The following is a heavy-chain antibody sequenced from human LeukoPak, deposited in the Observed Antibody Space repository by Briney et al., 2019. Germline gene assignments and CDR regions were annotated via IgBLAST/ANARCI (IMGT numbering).Heavy chain of an antibody. CDR3: AREGDYCSSTSCYSYYFDY. CDR2: INWNNGGI. CDR1: GFSFDDYA. Sequence: GGSLRLSCAASGFSFDDYAMHWVRHAPGKGLEWVSGINWNNGGIAYADSVKGRFTISRDNAKSSLYLQMNSLRAEDTAVYYCAREGDYCSSTSCYSYYFDYWGQGTLVTVSS. D-gene: IGHD2-2*01. J-gene: IGHJ4*02. V-gene: IGHV3-9*01.